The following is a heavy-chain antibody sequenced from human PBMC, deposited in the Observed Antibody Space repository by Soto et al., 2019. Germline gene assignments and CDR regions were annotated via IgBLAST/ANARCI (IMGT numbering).Heavy chain of an antibody. CDR3: ARRSRGRCDY. J-gene: IGHJ4*02. D-gene: IGHD6-19*01. CDR1: GGTFSSYT. V-gene: IGHV1-69*02. CDR2: IIPVLGIA. Sequence: SVKVSCKASGGTFSSYTISWVRQAPGQGLEWMGRIIPVLGIANYAQKFQGRVTITADKSTNTAYMELRSLRSDDTAVYYCARRSRGRCDYWGQGTLVTVSS.